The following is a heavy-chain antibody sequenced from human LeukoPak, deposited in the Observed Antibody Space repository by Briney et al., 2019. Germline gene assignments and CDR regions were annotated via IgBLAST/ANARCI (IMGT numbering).Heavy chain of an antibody. J-gene: IGHJ3*02. CDR3: AKDKAAAGTFDI. D-gene: IGHD6-13*01. CDR1: DYTFTSYG. V-gene: IGHV1-18*01. CDR2: ISAYNGNT. Sequence: ASVKVSCKASDYTFTSYGISWVRQAPGQGLEWMGWISAYNGNTNYAQKLQGGVTMTTDTSTSTAYMELRSLRSDDTAVYYCAKDKAAAGTFDIWGQGTMVTVSS.